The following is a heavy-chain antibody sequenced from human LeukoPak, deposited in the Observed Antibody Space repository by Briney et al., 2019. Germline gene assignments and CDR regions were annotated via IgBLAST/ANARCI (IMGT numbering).Heavy chain of an antibody. CDR2: IFSSGST. J-gene: IGHJ4*02. CDR3: ARHYYDRSDSYSFDY. Sequence: PSETLYLTCTVSGGSISGYYWSWIRQPPGKGLEWIGCIFSSGSTNYNPSLKTRVTISEHTSVNQFSLKLSSVTAADTAVYYCARHYYDRSDSYSFDYWGQGTLVTVSS. D-gene: IGHD3-22*01. CDR1: GGSISGYY. V-gene: IGHV4-59*08.